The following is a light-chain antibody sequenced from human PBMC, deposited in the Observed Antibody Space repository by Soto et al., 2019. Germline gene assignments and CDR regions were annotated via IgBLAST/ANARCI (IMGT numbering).Light chain of an antibody. J-gene: IGKJ2*01. V-gene: IGKV3-20*01. CDR1: QSVSSY. CDR3: QQYGNSPYT. Sequence: EIVLTQSPATLSLSPGERATLSCRASQSVSSYLAWYQQKPGQAPRLLIYSASSRATGIPDRFSGSGSGTDFTLTISRLEPEDFAVYYCQQYGNSPYTFGQGTKLEIK. CDR2: SAS.